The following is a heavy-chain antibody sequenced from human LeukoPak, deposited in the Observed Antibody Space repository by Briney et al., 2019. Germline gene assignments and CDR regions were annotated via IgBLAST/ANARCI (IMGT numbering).Heavy chain of an antibody. CDR3: VRDDQNV. V-gene: IGHV3-48*01. CDR2: ITSSSSTT. J-gene: IGHJ6*02. CDR1: TFAFSTYA. Sequence: GGSLRLSCAASTFAFSTYAINWVRQAPGKGLEWLSHITSSSSTTLYADSVKGRFTISRDNAKNSLYLQMNSLRAEDTAVYYCVRDDQNVWGQGTTVSVS.